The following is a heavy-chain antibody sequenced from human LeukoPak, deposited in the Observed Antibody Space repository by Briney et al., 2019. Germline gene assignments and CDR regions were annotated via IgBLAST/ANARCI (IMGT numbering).Heavy chain of an antibody. Sequence: SETLSLTCTVSGGSISSYYWSWIRQPPGKGLEWIGYIYYSGSTNYNPSLKSRVTISVDTSKNQFSLKLSSVTAADTAVYYCAREEGIAAAGTEHAFDIWGQGTMVTVSS. D-gene: IGHD6-13*01. V-gene: IGHV4-59*01. J-gene: IGHJ3*02. CDR1: GGSISSYY. CDR2: IYYSGST. CDR3: AREEGIAAAGTEHAFDI.